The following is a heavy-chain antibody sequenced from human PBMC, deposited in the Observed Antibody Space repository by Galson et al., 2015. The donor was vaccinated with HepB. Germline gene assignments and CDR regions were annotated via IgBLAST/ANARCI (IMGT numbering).Heavy chain of an antibody. J-gene: IGHJ4*02. CDR1: GFSFNTFA. D-gene: IGHD1-7*01. V-gene: IGHV3-30*04. CDR2: ISYDGNDK. Sequence: SLRLSCAASGFSFNTFAMHWVRQAPGKGLEWVALISYDGNDKHYADSVKGRFTISRDRSKNAVFLQMDSLRDEDTALYYCARPRGNWKYGCFDYWGQGTLVTVSS. CDR3: ARPRGNWKYGCFDY.